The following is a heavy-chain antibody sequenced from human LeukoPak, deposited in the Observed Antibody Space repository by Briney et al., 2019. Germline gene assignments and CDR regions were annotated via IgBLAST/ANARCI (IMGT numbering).Heavy chain of an antibody. Sequence: ASVKVSCRASGYXFTSYGMSWVRQAPGQGLEWMGWISAYNGNTNYAQKLQGRVTMTTDTSTSTAYMELRSLRSDDTAVYYCANSGYDSSGLWYFDYWGQGTLVTVSS. D-gene: IGHD3-22*01. CDR2: ISAYNGNT. CDR3: ANSGYDSSGLWYFDY. J-gene: IGHJ4*02. CDR1: GYXFTSYG. V-gene: IGHV1-18*01.